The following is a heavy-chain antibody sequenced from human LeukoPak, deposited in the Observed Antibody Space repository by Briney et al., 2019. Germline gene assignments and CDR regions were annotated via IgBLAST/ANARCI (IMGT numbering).Heavy chain of an antibody. CDR3: ARVRYCSGGSCSGYFDY. CDR1: GGSISGYY. D-gene: IGHD2-15*01. Sequence: SETLSLTCTVSGGSISGYYWSWIRQPPGKGLEWIGSIYYSGSTYYNPSLKSRVTISVDTSKNQFSLKLSSVTAADTAVYYCARVRYCSGGSCSGYFDYWGQGTLVTVSS. V-gene: IGHV4-59*05. CDR2: IYYSGST. J-gene: IGHJ4*02.